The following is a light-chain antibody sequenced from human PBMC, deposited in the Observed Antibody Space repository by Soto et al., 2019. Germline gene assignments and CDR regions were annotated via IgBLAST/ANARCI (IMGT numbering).Light chain of an antibody. Sequence: QSVLTQPPSVSGAPGQRVTISCTGSSSNIGAGHDVHWYQQLPGTAPKLLIYGNGNRPSGVPDRFSGSKSGTSASLAITGLQADDEAEYYCQSYDNSLSGSEVFGTGTKVTVL. J-gene: IGLJ1*01. V-gene: IGLV1-40*01. CDR2: GNG. CDR1: SSNIGAGHD. CDR3: QSYDNSLSGSEV.